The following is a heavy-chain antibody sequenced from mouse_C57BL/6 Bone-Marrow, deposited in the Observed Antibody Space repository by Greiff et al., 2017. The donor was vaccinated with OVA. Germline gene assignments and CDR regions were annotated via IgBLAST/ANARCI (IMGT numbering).Heavy chain of an antibody. CDR1: GFTFSDYG. CDR2: ISSGSSTI. CDR3: TRRLLRLDY. V-gene: IGHV5-17*01. J-gene: IGHJ2*01. D-gene: IGHD1-1*01. Sequence: EVKLVESGGGLVKPGGSLKLSCAASGFTFSDYGMHWVRQAPEKGLEWVAYISSGSSTIYYADTVKGRFTISSDNAKNTLFLQMTSLRSEHTAIYYCTRRLLRLDYWGKGNTLTVPS.